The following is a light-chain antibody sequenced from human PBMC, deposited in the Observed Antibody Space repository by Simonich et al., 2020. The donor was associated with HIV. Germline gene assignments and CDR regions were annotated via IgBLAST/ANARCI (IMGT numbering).Light chain of an antibody. CDR3: QQYYGTPLT. CDR2: WAS. CDR1: QSVLYSSNNKNY. Sequence: DIVMTQSPDSLAVSLGERATINCKSSQSVLYSSNNKNYLAWYQQKPGQPPKLLIYWASTRESGVPDRVSGGGSGTDFTRTISSLQTEDVAVYYCQQYYGTPLTFGGGTRVEIK. V-gene: IGKV4-1*01. J-gene: IGKJ4*01.